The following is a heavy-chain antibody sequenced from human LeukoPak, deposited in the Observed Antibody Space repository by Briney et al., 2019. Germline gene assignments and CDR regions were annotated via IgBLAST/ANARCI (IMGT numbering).Heavy chain of an antibody. D-gene: IGHD1-14*01. J-gene: IGHJ3*02. CDR1: GFTFNNYA. CDR2: ISGSGRST. V-gene: IGHV3-23*01. Sequence: GGSLRLSCAASGFTFNNYAMNWVRQAPGKGLEWVSSISGSGRSTYYADSAKGRFTISRDNSKNTLYLQMNSLRAEDTAVYYCAKPARTSAFDIWGQGTMVTVSS. CDR3: AKPARTSAFDI.